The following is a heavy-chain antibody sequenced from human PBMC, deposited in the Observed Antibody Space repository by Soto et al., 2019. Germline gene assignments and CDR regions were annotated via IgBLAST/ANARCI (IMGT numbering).Heavy chain of an antibody. J-gene: IGHJ4*02. Sequence: EVQLVESGGGLVQPGRSLRLSCTASGFTFGDYAMSWFRQAPGKGLEWVGFIRSKAYGGTTEYAASVKGRFTISRDDSKSIAYLQMNSLKTEDTAVYYCTRLRDPTYCSSTSCYWGFDYWGQGTLVTVSS. CDR3: TRLRDPTYCSSTSCYWGFDY. CDR1: GFTFGDYA. V-gene: IGHV3-49*03. D-gene: IGHD2-2*01. CDR2: IRSKAYGGTT.